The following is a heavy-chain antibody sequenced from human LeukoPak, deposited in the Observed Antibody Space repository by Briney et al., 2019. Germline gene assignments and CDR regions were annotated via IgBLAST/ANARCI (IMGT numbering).Heavy chain of an antibody. CDR2: IYPGDSDT. Sequence: PGESLKISCKGSGYSFTSYWIGWVRQRPGQGLECMGIIYPGDSDTRYSPSFQGQVTISADKSISTAYLQWSSLKASDTAMYYCARCGTDSSGYHPTKFDYWGQGTLVTVSS. V-gene: IGHV5-51*01. J-gene: IGHJ4*02. CDR3: ARCGTDSSGYHPTKFDY. D-gene: IGHD3-22*01. CDR1: GYSFTSYW.